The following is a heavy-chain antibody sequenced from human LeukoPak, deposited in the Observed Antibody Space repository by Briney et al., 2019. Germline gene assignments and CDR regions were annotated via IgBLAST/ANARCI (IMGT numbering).Heavy chain of an antibody. CDR1: GFTFINYA. V-gene: IGHV3-20*04. J-gene: IGHJ4*02. D-gene: IGHD2-21*02. CDR2: INWNGGST. CDR3: ARDYCGGDCYPFDY. Sequence: PGGSLRLSCAASGFTFINYAMSWVRQAPGKGLEWVSGINWNGGSTGYADSVKGRFTISRDNAKKSVYLKMNSLRGEDTALYYCARDYCGGDCYPFDYWGQGTLVTVSS.